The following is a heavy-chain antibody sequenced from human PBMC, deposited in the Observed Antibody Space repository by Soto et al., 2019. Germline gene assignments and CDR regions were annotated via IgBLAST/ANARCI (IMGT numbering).Heavy chain of an antibody. Sequence: QVQLVQSGAEVKKPGSSVKVSCKASGGTFSSYAISWVRQAPGQGLEWMGGIIPIFGTANYAQKFQGRVTITADESTGTAYMELSSLRSEDTAVYYCARDQVSGRIEVAGFYGMDVCGQGTTVTVSS. V-gene: IGHV1-69*01. CDR1: GGTFSSYA. CDR2: IIPIFGTA. J-gene: IGHJ6*02. CDR3: ARDQVSGRIEVAGFYGMDV. D-gene: IGHD6-19*01.